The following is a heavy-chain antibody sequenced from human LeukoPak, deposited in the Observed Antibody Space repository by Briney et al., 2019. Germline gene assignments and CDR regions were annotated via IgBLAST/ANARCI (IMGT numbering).Heavy chain of an antibody. CDR1: GFTFSSYW. D-gene: IGHD3-9*01. V-gene: IGHV3-7*01. Sequence: PGGSLRLSCAAAGFTFSSYWMSWVRQSPGKGLEWVANIKEDGSEKYYVDSVKGRFTISRDNAKNSLYLQVDSLRVEDTAVYYCATAGLFACFDYWGQGTLVTVPS. CDR2: IKEDGSEK. J-gene: IGHJ4*02. CDR3: ATAGLFACFDY.